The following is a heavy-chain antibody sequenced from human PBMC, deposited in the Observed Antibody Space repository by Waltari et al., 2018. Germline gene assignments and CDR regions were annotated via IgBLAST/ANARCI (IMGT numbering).Heavy chain of an antibody. CDR2: IYHSGST. V-gene: IGHV4-30-2*01. CDR1: GGSISSGGYS. Sequence: QLQLQESGSGLVKPSQTLSLTCAVSGGSISSGGYSWSWTRQPPGKGLEWIGYIYHSGSTYYNPSLKSRVTISVDRSKNQFSLKLSSVTAADTAVYYCARGGYYLNYYYYYMDVWGKGTTVTVSS. J-gene: IGHJ6*03. CDR3: ARGGYYLNYYYYYMDV. D-gene: IGHD3-22*01.